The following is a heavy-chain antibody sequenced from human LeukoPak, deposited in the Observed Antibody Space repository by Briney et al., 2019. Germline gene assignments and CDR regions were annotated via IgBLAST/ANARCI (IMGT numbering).Heavy chain of an antibody. J-gene: IGHJ4*02. Sequence: SETLSLTCTVSGGSISSYYWSWIRQPPGKGLEWIGYIYYSGSTNYKPSLKSRVTISVDTSKNQFSLKLSSVTAADTAVYYCARAPLRFLEWSHFDYWGQGTLVTVSS. D-gene: IGHD3-3*01. CDR3: ARAPLRFLEWSHFDY. CDR1: GGSISSYY. V-gene: IGHV4-59*01. CDR2: IYYSGST.